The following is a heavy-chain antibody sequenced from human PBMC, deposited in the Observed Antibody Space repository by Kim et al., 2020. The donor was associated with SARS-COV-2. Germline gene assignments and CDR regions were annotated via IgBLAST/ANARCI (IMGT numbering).Heavy chain of an antibody. CDR1: GGSVSSGSYY. CDR3: ARVYYYDSRGYYQPPHFDY. D-gene: IGHD3-22*01. CDR2: IYYSGST. V-gene: IGHV4-61*01. J-gene: IGHJ4*02. Sequence: SETLSLTCTVSGGSVSSGSYYWSWIRQPPGKGLEWIGYIYYSGSTNYNPSLKSRVTISVDTSKNQFSLKLRSVTAADTAVYYCARVYYYDSRGYYQPPHFDYWGQGTLVTFSS.